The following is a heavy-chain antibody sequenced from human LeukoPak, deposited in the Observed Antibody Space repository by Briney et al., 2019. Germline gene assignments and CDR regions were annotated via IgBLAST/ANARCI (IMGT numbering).Heavy chain of an antibody. CDR2: IYYSGST. Sequence: SETLSLTCTVSGGSISSYYWSWIRQPPGKGLEWIGYIYYSGSTNYNPSLKSRVTISVDTSKNQFSLKLSSVTAADTAMYYCAGGGNYYDSSQGFDYWGQGTLVTVSS. CDR3: AGGGNYYDSSQGFDY. V-gene: IGHV4-59*08. D-gene: IGHD3-22*01. J-gene: IGHJ4*02. CDR1: GGSISSYY.